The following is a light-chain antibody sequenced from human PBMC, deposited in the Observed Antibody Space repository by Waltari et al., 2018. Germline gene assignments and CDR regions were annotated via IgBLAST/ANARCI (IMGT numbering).Light chain of an antibody. CDR3: SSYTSSSTYV. Sequence: SALTPPALLAGFPGQPIPLPCPGTQRALWCFNFFPWYQQHPGKAPKLMIYDVSKRPSGVSNRFSGSKSGNTASLTISGLQAEDEADYYCSSYTSSSTYVFGTGTKVTVL. CDR2: DVS. J-gene: IGLJ1*01. CDR1: QRALWCFNF. V-gene: IGLV2-14*02.